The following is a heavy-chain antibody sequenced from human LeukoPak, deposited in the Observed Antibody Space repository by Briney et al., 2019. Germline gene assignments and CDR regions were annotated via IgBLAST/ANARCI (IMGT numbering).Heavy chain of an antibody. CDR1: GGSMTSHY. CDR3: ARNRAFDI. CDR2: IYYSGFT. J-gene: IGHJ3*02. Sequence: PSETLSLTCTVSGGSMTSHYWSWIRQSPGKGLEWIGYIYYSGFTNYNPSLKSRVTISVDTSKNRFSLKLSSVTAADTAVYFCARNRAFDIWGQGTVVTVSS. V-gene: IGHV4-59*11.